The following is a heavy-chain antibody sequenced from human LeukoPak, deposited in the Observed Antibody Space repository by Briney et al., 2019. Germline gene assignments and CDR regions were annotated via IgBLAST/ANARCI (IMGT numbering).Heavy chain of an antibody. V-gene: IGHV4-59*11. Sequence: SETLSLTCTVSGGSISSHYWSWIRQPPGKGLEWIGYIYYSGSTNYNPSLKSRVTISVDTSKNQFSLKLSSVTAADTAVYYCARARHYFDYWGQGTLVTVSS. CDR2: IYYSGST. CDR3: ARARHYFDY. CDR1: GGSISSHY. J-gene: IGHJ4*02.